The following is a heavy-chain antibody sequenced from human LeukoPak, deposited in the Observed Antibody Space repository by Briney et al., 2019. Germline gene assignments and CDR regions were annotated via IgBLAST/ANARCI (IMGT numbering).Heavy chain of an antibody. CDR1: GFTFSSYA. J-gene: IGHJ5*02. V-gene: IGHV3-30*04. D-gene: IGHD2-2*02. Sequence: GRSLRLSCAASGFTFSSYAMHWVRQAPGKGLEGVAVISYDGSNKYYADSVKGRFTISRDNSKNTLYLQMNSLRAEDTAVYYCARDSGGCSSTSCYRGDWFDPWGQGTLVTVSS. CDR2: ISYDGSNK. CDR3: ARDSGGCSSTSCYRGDWFDP.